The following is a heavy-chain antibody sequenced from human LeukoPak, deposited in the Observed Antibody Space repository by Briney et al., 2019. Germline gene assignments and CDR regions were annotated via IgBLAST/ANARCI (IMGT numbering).Heavy chain of an antibody. Sequence: GGSQRLSCAVSGFTFNTYSMSWVRQAPGKGLEWVSYISIRSSSIYYADSVKGRFTISRDNAKNSLYLQMNSLRDEDTAVYYCARGGVNYDILTGYWGDAFDIWGQGTMVTVSS. J-gene: IGHJ3*02. CDR2: ISIRSSSI. CDR1: GFTFNTYS. V-gene: IGHV3-48*02. CDR3: ARGGVNYDILTGYWGDAFDI. D-gene: IGHD3-9*01.